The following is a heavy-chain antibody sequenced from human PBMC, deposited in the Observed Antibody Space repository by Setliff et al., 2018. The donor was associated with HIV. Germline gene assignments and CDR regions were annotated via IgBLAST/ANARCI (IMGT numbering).Heavy chain of an antibody. CDR3: ASIELAAMVPVDY. J-gene: IGHJ4*02. CDR1: GFTFNDCH. CDR2: IGSLGDK. V-gene: IGHV3-11*06. Sequence: GSLRLSCVGSGFTFNDCHISWIRQAPGKGLEWISYIGSLGDKEYADSVKGRFTISRDNAKNSLFLQMNSLRAEDTAVYYCASIELAAMVPVDYWGQGTLVTVSS. D-gene: IGHD5-18*01.